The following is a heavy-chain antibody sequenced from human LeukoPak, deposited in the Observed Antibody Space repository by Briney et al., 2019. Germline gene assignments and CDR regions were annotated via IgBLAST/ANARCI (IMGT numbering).Heavy chain of an antibody. Sequence: GGSLRLSCAASGFNFSSYWMHWVRQVPGKGPVWVAHIDSDGSSTTYGDPAKGRFTISRDNAKKTLYLQMNSLRVEDTAVYYCTRGTTAEAGIDYWGQGTLVTVSS. D-gene: IGHD6-19*01. V-gene: IGHV3-74*01. J-gene: IGHJ4*02. CDR3: TRGTTAEAGIDY. CDR2: IDSDGSST. CDR1: GFNFSSYW.